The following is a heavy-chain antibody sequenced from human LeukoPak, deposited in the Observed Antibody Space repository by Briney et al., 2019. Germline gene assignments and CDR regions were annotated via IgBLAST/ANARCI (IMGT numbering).Heavy chain of an antibody. CDR1: GGTFSSYA. CDR2: IIPIFGTA. J-gene: IGHJ3*02. D-gene: IGHD6-13*01. Sequence: EASVKVSCKASGGTFSSYAISWVRQAPGQGLEWMGGIIPIFGTANYAQKFQGRVTITTDESTSTAYMELSSLRSEDMAVYYCARDRDSSSAANDAFDIWGQGTMVTVSS. CDR3: ARDRDSSSAANDAFDI. V-gene: IGHV1-69*05.